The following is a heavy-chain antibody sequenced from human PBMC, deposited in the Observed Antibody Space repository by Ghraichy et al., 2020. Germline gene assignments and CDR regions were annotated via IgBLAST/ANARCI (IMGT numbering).Heavy chain of an antibody. Sequence: SETLSLTCTVSGGSISSSSYYWGWIRQPPGKGLEWIGSIYYSGSTYYNPSLKSRVTISVDTSKNQFSLKLSSVTAADTAVYFAAAGPYYYGMDVWGQGTTVTVSS. CDR3: AAGPYYYGMDV. D-gene: IGHD6-13*01. CDR2: IYYSGST. V-gene: IGHV4-39*01. CDR1: GGSISSSSYY. J-gene: IGHJ6*02.